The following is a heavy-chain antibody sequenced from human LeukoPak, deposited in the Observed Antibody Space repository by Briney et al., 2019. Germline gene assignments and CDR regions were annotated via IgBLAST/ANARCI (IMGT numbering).Heavy chain of an antibody. Sequence: SVKVSCKVSGYTLTELSMHWVRQAPGKGLEWTGGFDPEDGETIYAQKFQGRVTMTEDTSTDTAYMELRSLRSEDTAVDYCATDQAFITMVRGVSYPRRLDYWGQGTLVTVSS. D-gene: IGHD3-10*01. CDR2: FDPEDGET. V-gene: IGHV1-24*01. CDR1: GYTLTELS. J-gene: IGHJ4*02. CDR3: ATDQAFITMVRGVSYPRRLDY.